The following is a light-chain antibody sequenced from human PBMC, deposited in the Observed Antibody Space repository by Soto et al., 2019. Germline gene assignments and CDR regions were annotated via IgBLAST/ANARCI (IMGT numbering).Light chain of an antibody. CDR3: QQHEGLPVT. CDR1: QNIRTY. J-gene: IGKJ2*01. Sequence: DIQLTQSPSSLSASIGDRVTIICQASQNIRTYVNWHQRKPGKAPTLLIFEASNLESGVPSRFSGHGSSTDFTLTINNLQPEDSTKYFCQQHEGLPVTFGQGTRLDVK. CDR2: EAS. V-gene: IGKV1-33*01.